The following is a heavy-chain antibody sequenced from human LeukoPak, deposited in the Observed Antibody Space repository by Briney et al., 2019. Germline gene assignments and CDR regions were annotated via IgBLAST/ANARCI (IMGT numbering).Heavy chain of an antibody. D-gene: IGHD6-13*01. J-gene: IGHJ4*02. V-gene: IGHV4-61*02. Sequence: SETLSLTCTVSGGSISSGSYYWSWIRQPAGKGLEWIGRVYSSGSTDYNPSLKSRLSISVDTSKNQFSLKLSSVTAADTAVYYCARAGPKAGVRPLDYWGQGTLVTVSS. CDR1: GGSISSGSYY. CDR2: VYSSGST. CDR3: ARAGPKAGVRPLDY.